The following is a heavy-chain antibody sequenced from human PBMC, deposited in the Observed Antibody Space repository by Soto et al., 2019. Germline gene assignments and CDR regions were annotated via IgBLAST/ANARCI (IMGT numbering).Heavy chain of an antibody. Sequence: EVQLLESGGGVVQPGGSLRLSCVASGFNFKKFAMSWVRQAPGEGLEWVSGISCCGGSTSYADSVKGRFSIARDDSTNTLSLQMNNLRVEVTAQYYCAKADGEQWLLPHLDKWGQGTLVTVS. CDR1: GFNFKKFA. D-gene: IGHD6-19*01. J-gene: IGHJ4*02. CDR2: ISCCGGST. V-gene: IGHV3-23*01. CDR3: AKADGEQWLLPHLDK.